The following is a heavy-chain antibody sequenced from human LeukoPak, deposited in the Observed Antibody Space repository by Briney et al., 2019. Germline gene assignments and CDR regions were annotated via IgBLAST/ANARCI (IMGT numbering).Heavy chain of an antibody. D-gene: IGHD3-10*01. J-gene: IGHJ4*02. Sequence: SGPTLVKPTQTLTLTCTFSGFSLSTSGVGVGWIRQPPGKALEWLPLIYWNDDKRYSPSLKSRLTITKDTSKNQVVLTMTNMDPVDTATYYCAHRRAYGSGSYYNHRFDYWGQGTLVTVSS. CDR2: IYWNDDK. CDR1: GFSLSTSGVG. CDR3: AHRRAYGSGSYYNHRFDY. V-gene: IGHV2-5*01.